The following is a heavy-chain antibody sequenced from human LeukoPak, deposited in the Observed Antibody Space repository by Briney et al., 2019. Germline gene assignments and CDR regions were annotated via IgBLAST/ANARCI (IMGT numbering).Heavy chain of an antibody. J-gene: IGHJ4*02. CDR1: GGSISSYY. D-gene: IGHD2-15*01. V-gene: IGHV4-59*01. CDR2: IYYSGST. CDR3: ARDPGYCSGGSCYRSNYFDY. Sequence: PSETLSLTCTVPGGSISSYYWSWIRQPPGKGLEWIGYIYYSGSTNYNPSLKSRVTISVDTSKNQFSLKLSSVTAADTAVYYCARDPGYCSGGSCYRSNYFDYWGQGTLVTVSS.